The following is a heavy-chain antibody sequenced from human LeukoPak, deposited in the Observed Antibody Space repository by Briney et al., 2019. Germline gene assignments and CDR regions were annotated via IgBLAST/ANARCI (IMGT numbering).Heavy chain of an antibody. J-gene: IGHJ4*02. D-gene: IGHD3-10*01. CDR3: AKDGLWFGELFYFDY. V-gene: IGHV3-43*01. CDR1: GFTFDDYA. Sequence: GGSLRLSCAASGFTFDDYAMHWVRQAPGKGLECVSHITWNGGSTYADSVKGRFTISRDNSKNSLYLQMNSLRTEDTALYYCAKDGLWFGELFYFDYWGQGTLVTVSS. CDR2: ITWNGGST.